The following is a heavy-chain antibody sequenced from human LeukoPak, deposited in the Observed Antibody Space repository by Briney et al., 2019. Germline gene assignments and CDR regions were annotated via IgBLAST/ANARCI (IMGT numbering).Heavy chain of an antibody. D-gene: IGHD6-13*01. CDR1: GFIFSDYY. V-gene: IGHV3-11*01. CDR2: IDSSGDVI. Sequence: GGSLRLSCAASGFIFSDYYMTWIRQSPGKGLGWLSYIDSSGDVIYYADSVKGRFTISRDNAKNSLYLQMSSLRAEDTAVYYCAKGTHSSSWHWYDPWGQGTLVTVST. J-gene: IGHJ5*02. CDR3: AKGTHSSSWHWYDP.